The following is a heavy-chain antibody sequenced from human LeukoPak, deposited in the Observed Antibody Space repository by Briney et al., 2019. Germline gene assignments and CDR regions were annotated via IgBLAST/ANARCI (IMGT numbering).Heavy chain of an antibody. Sequence: SETLSLTCTVSGXSISGYYWSWIRQPPGEGLEWIGYIYYSGSTKYNPSLKSRVTISVDASKNQFSLRLSSLTAADTAVYYCARGALDTKTRFDYWGQGTLVTVSS. CDR3: ARGALDTKTRFDY. CDR2: IYYSGST. CDR1: GXSISGYY. J-gene: IGHJ4*02. D-gene: IGHD5-18*01. V-gene: IGHV4-59*01.